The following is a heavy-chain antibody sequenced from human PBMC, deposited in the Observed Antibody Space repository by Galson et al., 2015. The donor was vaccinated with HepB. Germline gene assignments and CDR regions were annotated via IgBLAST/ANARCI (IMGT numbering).Heavy chain of an antibody. V-gene: IGHV1-18*04. CDR2: ISAYNGNT. CDR3: ARVPRSHYYGSGSLDY. Sequence: SVKVSCKASGYTFTSYGISWVRQAPGQGLEWMGWISAYNGNTNYAQKLQGRVTMTTDTSTSTAYMELRSLRSDDTAVYYCARVPRSHYYGSGSLDYWGQGTLVTVSS. J-gene: IGHJ4*02. D-gene: IGHD3-10*01. CDR1: GYTFTSYG.